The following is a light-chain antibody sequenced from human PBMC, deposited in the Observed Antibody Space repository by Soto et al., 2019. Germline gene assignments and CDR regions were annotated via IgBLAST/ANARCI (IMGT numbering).Light chain of an antibody. Sequence: EIVLTHSPGTLSFSPLYIATLSFSSSQSVSRGYLGWYQQKPGQAPRLLMYGASIRAAGVPDRFSGSGSGAGFTLTISRLEPEDFAVYYCQKYGSSPLNFGGGTKVDIK. V-gene: IGKV3-20*01. CDR2: GAS. CDR1: QSVSRGY. J-gene: IGKJ4*01. CDR3: QKYGSSPLN.